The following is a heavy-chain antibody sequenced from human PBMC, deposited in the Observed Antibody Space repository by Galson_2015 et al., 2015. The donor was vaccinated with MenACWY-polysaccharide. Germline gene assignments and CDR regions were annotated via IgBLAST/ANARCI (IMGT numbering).Heavy chain of an antibody. CDR2: TYYRSKWYN. D-gene: IGHD6-19*01. Sequence: CAISGDSVSSKSAAWNWIRQSPSRGLEWMGRTYYRSKWYNDYAVSVKSRITINPDTSKNQISLQLNSVTPEDTAVYYCAKLVAVGGQNYFDPWGQGTLVIVSS. CDR3: AKLVAVGGQNYFDP. J-gene: IGHJ5*02. V-gene: IGHV6-1*01. CDR1: GDSVSSKSAA.